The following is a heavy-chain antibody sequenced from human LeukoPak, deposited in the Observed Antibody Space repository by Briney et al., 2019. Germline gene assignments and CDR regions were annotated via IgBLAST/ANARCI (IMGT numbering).Heavy chain of an antibody. CDR1: GYTFTSDG. J-gene: IGHJ5*02. CDR3: ARGPIAGSSGFEFDP. CDR2: ISAYNGNT. V-gene: IGHV1-18*01. D-gene: IGHD2-21*01. Sequence: ASVKVSCKASGYTFTSDGISWVRQSPGQGLEWMGWISAYNGNTNYAQKLQGRVTMTTDTSTSTAYMELRSLRSDDTAVYYCARGPIAGSSGFEFDPWGQGTLVTVSS.